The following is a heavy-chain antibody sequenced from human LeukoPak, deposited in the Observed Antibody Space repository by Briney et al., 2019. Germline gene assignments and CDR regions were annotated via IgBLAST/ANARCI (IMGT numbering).Heavy chain of an antibody. Sequence: PSETLSLTCTVSGGSISSGDYYWSWIRQPPGKGLEWIGYIYYSGSTYYNPSLKSRVTISVDTSKNQFSLKLSSVTAADTAVYYCARWSIVRAYDLFDYWGQGTLVTVSS. CDR1: GGSISSGDYY. CDR3: ARWSIVRAYDLFDY. V-gene: IGHV4-30-4*08. CDR2: IYYSGST. J-gene: IGHJ4*02. D-gene: IGHD1-26*01.